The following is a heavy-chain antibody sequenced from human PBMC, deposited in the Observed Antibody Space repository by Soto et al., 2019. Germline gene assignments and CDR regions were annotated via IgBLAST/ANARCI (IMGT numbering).Heavy chain of an antibody. Sequence: AAVKVSCKACGYTFTGYYMHWVRQAPGQGLEWMGWINPNSGGTNYAQKFQGWVTMTRDTSISTAYMELNSLRAGDTAVYYCARARGYGSGSSAQGYYYYYGMDVWGQGTTVTVSS. CDR1: GYTFTGYY. D-gene: IGHD3-10*01. CDR2: INPNSGGT. CDR3: ARARGYGSGSSAQGYYYYYGMDV. J-gene: IGHJ6*02. V-gene: IGHV1-2*04.